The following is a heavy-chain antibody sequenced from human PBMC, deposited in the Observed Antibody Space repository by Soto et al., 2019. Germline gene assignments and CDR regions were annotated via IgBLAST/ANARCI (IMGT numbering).Heavy chain of an antibody. Sequence: EEQLLESGGGLVQPGGSLRLSCAASGFSFGGYAMSWVRQAPGKWLVWVSTISGSSGGIYYADSVRGRFTISRDHSKNTLSLQVRSLRAEATAVYHGTKWSRLWSGTTSCFYFDAMDVWGQGTTVTVSS. CDR1: GFSFGGYA. CDR3: TKWSRLWSGTTSCFYFDAMDV. V-gene: IGHV3-23*01. D-gene: IGHD2-2*01. CDR2: ISGSSGGI. J-gene: IGHJ6*02.